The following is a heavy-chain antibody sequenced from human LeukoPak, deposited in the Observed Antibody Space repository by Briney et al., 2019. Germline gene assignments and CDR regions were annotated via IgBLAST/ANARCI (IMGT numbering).Heavy chain of an antibody. CDR2: IYYSGST. J-gene: IGHJ2*01. V-gene: IGHV4-39*07. D-gene: IGHD3-16*01. Sequence: SETLSLTCTVSGGSISSSSYYRGWIRQPPGKGLEWIGSIYYSGSTYYNPSLKSRVTISVDTSKNQFSLKLSSVTAADTAVYYCARDLGGIMMSYFDLWGRGTLVTVSS. CDR1: GGSISSSSYY. CDR3: ARDLGGIMMSYFDL.